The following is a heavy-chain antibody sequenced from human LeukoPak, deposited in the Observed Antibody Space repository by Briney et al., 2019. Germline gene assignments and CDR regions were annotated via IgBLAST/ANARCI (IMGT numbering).Heavy chain of an antibody. Sequence: GGSLRLSCAASGFTFSSYAMSWVRQAPGKGLEWVSAISGSGGSTYYADSVKGRFTISRDNSKNTQYLQMNSLRAEDTAVYYCAKTSSIVVVPAAMEDVWGQGTTVTVSS. CDR3: AKTSSIVVVPAAMEDV. CDR2: ISGSGGST. V-gene: IGHV3-23*01. D-gene: IGHD2-2*01. J-gene: IGHJ6*02. CDR1: GFTFSSYA.